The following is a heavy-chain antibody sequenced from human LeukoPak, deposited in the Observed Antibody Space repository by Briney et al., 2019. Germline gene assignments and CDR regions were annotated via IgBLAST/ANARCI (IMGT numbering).Heavy chain of an antibody. CDR3: ARQTGSGLFILP. CDR1: GVSISSSNSY. J-gene: IGHJ4*02. V-gene: IGHV4-39*01. D-gene: IGHD3-10*01. CDR2: IYYSGNT. Sequence: PSETLSLTCTVSGVSISSSNSYWGWIRQPPGKGLEWIGSIYYSGNTYYNASLKSQVSISIDMSKNQFSLKLTSVTAADTAVYYCARQTGSGLFILPGGQGALVTVSS.